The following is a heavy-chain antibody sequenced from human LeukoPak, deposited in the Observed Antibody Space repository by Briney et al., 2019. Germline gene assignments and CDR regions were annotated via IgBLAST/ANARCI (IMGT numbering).Heavy chain of an antibody. J-gene: IGHJ4*02. Sequence: GGSLRLSCAASGFTVSSNYMSWVRQAPGKGLEWVSVIYSGGSTYYADSVKGRFTISRDNSKNTLYLQMNSLRAEDTAVYYCARGPITIFGVVIINHFDYWGQGTLVTVSS. V-gene: IGHV3-53*01. CDR1: GFTVSSNY. CDR2: IYSGGST. D-gene: IGHD3-3*01. CDR3: ARGPITIFGVVIINHFDY.